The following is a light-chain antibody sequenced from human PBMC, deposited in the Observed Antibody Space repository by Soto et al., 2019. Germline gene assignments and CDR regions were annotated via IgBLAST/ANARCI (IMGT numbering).Light chain of an antibody. CDR1: QSISSW. J-gene: IGKJ1*01. CDR2: DGS. V-gene: IGKV1-5*01. Sequence: DIQMTQSPSTLSASVGDRVTITCRASQSISSWLAWYQQKPGKAPKLLIYDGSSLERGVPSKFSGSGSGTEFTLPISSLQPDDSATYYCQQYKTHRTFGQGTKVEIK. CDR3: QQYKTHRT.